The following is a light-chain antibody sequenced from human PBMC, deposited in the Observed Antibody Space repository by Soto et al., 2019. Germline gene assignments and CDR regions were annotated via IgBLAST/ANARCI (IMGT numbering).Light chain of an antibody. CDR1: QSVSSNY. CDR3: QQYDSSQT. J-gene: IGKJ1*01. Sequence: EIVLTQSPGTLSLSPGERATLSCRASQSVSSNYLVWYQQKPGQAPRLLIYGASSRATGIPDRFSGSGSGTDFTLTISSLEPEDFAVYYCQQYDSSQTFGQGTKVEIK. CDR2: GAS. V-gene: IGKV3-20*01.